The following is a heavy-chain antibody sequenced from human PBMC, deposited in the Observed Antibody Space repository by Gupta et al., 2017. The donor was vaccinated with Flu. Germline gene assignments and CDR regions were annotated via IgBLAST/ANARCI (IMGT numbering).Heavy chain of an antibody. CDR2: ISASGSSI. Sequence: EVRLAESGGGLVQPGGSLRLSCVASGFPLNIYGMKWDFSSYGMRWVRQAPGKGPEWLSYISASGSSIEYADSVRGRFTISRDNAKNSLYLEMSSLRAEDTAVYYCAREGSAYFGFFDYWGQGTPVTVSS. V-gene: IGHV3-48*03. CDR3: AREGSAYFGFFDY. J-gene: IGHJ4*02. CDR1: GFPLNIYGMKWDFSSYG. D-gene: IGHD3-22*01.